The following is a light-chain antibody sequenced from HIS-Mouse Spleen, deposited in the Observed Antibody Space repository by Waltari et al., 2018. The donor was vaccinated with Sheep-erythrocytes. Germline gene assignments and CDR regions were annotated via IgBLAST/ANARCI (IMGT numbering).Light chain of an antibody. Sequence: QSALTQPRSVSGSPGQSFTISCTGTSSDVGGYNYVSWYQQHPGKAPKLMSYDVSKRPSGVPDRLSGSKSGNTASLTISGLQAEDEADYYCCSYAGSYNHVFATGTKVTVL. CDR1: SSDVGGYNY. CDR3: CSYAGSYNHV. J-gene: IGLJ1*01. V-gene: IGLV2-11*01. CDR2: DVS.